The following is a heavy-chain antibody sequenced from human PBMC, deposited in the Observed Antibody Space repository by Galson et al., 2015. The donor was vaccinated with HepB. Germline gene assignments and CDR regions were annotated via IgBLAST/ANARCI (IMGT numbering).Heavy chain of an antibody. CDR1: GYTFTSYY. J-gene: IGHJ6*02. CDR2: INPSGGST. Sequence: SVKVSCKASGYTFTSYYMHWVRQAPGQGLEWMGIINPSGGSTSYAQKFQGRVTMTRDTSTSTVYMELSSLRSEDTAVYYCARGWTPNSITMIVIPWGGMDVWGQGTTVTVSS. D-gene: IGHD3-22*01. CDR3: ARGWTPNSITMIVIPWGGMDV. V-gene: IGHV1-46*01.